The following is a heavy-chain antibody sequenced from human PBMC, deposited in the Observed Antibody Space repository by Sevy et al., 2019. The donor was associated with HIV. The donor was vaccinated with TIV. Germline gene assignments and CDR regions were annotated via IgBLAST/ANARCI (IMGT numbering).Heavy chain of an antibody. Sequence: GGSLRLSCAASGFTFSSYSMNWVRQAPGKGLEWVAVISYDGSNKYYADSVKGRFTISRDNSKNTLYLQMNSLRAEDTAVYYCAKVPYSSSWGQYFQHWGQGTLVTVSS. CDR2: ISYDGSNK. CDR1: GFTFSSYS. CDR3: AKVPYSSSWGQYFQH. V-gene: IGHV3-30*18. J-gene: IGHJ1*01. D-gene: IGHD6-13*01.